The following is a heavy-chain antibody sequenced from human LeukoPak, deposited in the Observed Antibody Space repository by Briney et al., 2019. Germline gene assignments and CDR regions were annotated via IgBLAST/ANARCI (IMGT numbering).Heavy chain of an antibody. J-gene: IGHJ5*02. V-gene: IGHV3-48*01. CDR1: GFSVSSYA. D-gene: IGHD3-3*01. CDR2: ISSSSSTI. CDR3: ASIVRYDYYDFWSFDP. Sequence: GGSLRLSCAASGFSVSSYAMNWVRQAPGKGLEWVSYISSSSSTIYYADSVKGRFTISRDNAKNSLYLQMNSLRAEDTAVYYCASIVRYDYYDFWSFDPWGQGTLVTVSS.